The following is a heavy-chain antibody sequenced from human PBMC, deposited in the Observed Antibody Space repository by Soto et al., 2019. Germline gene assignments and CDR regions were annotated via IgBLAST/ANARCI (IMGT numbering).Heavy chain of an antibody. CDR2: ISPMFGAA. J-gene: IGHJ4*02. CDR1: GGTSNTYA. V-gene: IGHV1-69*19. Sequence: QVQLVQSGAEMKKPGSSVEVSCQSSGGTSNTYAMNWVRQAPGQGPEWMGDISPMFGAANYAPKFQGRVTITADESTGTSYMQLSSLTSEDTALYFCAREVQVHTPAFVYWGQGTLVTVSS. CDR3: AREVQVHTPAFVY. D-gene: IGHD3-10*01.